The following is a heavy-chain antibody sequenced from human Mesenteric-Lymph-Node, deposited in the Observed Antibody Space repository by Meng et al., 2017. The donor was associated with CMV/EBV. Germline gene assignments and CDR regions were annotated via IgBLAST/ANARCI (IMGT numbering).Heavy chain of an antibody. CDR3: FIDRGV. CDR1: GFTFSDAW. Sequence: LRLSCAASGFTFSDAWMAWVRQAPGKGLEWVGRIKSKSHGGTTDYAAPVRGRFTISRDDSKNTLYLQMDSLQTEDTAVYYCFIDRGVWGQGTLVTVSS. V-gene: IGHV3-15*01. CDR2: IKSKSHGGTT. D-gene: IGHD3-3*01. J-gene: IGHJ4*02.